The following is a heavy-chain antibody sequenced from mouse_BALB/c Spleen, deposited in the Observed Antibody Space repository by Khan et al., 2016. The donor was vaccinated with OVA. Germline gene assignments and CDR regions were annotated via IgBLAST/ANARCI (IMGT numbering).Heavy chain of an antibody. CDR2: IYPGDGDT. CDR3: ARSGDSPYFDY. V-gene: IGHV1-87*01. Sequence: VQLQQSGAELARPGASVKLSCKASGYTFTSYWMQWVKQRPGQGLEWIGAIYPGDGDTRYTQKFKGKATLTADKSSSTAYMKLSSLASEDSAVDYCARSGDSPYFDYWGQGTTLTVSA. D-gene: IGHD2-13*01. J-gene: IGHJ2*01. CDR1: GYTFTSYW.